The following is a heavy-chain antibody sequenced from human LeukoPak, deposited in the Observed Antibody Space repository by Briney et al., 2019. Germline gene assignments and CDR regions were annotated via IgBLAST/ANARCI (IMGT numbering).Heavy chain of an antibody. D-gene: IGHD6-19*01. CDR1: GYTFTSYG. CDR2: ISAYNGNT. J-gene: IGHJ4*02. CDR3: ARDQYPWYYSGWAHPQGLDY. Sequence: GASVKVSCKASGYTFTSYGISWVRQAPGQGLEWMGWISAYNGNTNYAQKLQGRVTMTTDTSTSTAYMELRSLRSDDTAVYYCARDQYPWYYSGWAHPQGLDYWGQGTLVTVSS. V-gene: IGHV1-18*01.